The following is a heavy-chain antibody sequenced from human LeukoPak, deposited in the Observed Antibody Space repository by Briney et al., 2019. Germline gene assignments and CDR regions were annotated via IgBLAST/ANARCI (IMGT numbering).Heavy chain of an antibody. J-gene: IGHJ5*02. D-gene: IGHD2-2*01. Sequence: SETLSLTCAVYGGSFSGCYWSWIRQPPGKGLEWIGEINHSGSTNYNPSLKSRVTISVDTSKNQFSLKLSSVTAADTAVYYCARVQRKGKYQLSRGTVTTRVFDPWGQGTLVTVSS. CDR2: INHSGST. V-gene: IGHV4-34*01. CDR3: ARVQRKGKYQLSRGTVTTRVFDP. CDR1: GGSFSGCY.